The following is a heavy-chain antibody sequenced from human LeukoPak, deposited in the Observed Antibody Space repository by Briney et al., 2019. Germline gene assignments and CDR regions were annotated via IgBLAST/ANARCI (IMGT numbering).Heavy chain of an antibody. V-gene: IGHV3-30-3*01. CDR1: GFTFSSYA. D-gene: IGHD4-17*01. CDR2: ISYDGSNK. J-gene: IGHJ4*02. Sequence: PGGSLRLSCAASGFTFSSYAMHWVRQAPGKGLEWVAVISYDGSNKYYADSVKGRFTISRDNSKNTLYLQMNSLRAEDTAVYYCARTPPSHDYGDYGHWGQGTLVTVSS. CDR3: ARTPPSHDYGDYGH.